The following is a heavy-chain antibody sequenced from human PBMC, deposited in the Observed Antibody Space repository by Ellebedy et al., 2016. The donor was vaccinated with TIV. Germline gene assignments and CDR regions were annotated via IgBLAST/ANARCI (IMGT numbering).Heavy chain of an antibody. V-gene: IGHV4-39*01. J-gene: IGHJ4*02. D-gene: IGHD3-10*01. CDR3: ARRVTGRSYYIND. Sequence: SETLSLTXSVSGGSISGETTYWGWVRQPPGKGLEWIGSVHYRGITFYSPPLKGRVTISVDTSKNQFSLELTSMTAADTAVYFCARRVTGRSYYINDWGQGTLVSVSS. CDR2: VHYRGIT. CDR1: GGSISGETTY.